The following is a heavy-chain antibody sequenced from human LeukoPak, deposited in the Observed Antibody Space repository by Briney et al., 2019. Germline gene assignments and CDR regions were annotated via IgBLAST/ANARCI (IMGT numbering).Heavy chain of an antibody. CDR1: GFTFSSYA. D-gene: IGHD3-22*01. CDR3: AKASMIVVVIPSGC. V-gene: IGHV3-23*01. J-gene: IGHJ4*02. Sequence: GGSLRLSCAASGFTFSSYAMSWVRQAPGKGLEWVSAISGSGGSTYYADSVKGRFTISRDNSKNTLYLQMNSLRAEDTAVYYCAKASMIVVVIPSGCWGQGTLVTVSS. CDR2: ISGSGGST.